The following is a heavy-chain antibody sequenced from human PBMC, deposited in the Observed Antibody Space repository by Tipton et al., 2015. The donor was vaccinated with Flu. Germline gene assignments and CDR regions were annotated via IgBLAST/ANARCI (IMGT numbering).Heavy chain of an antibody. CDR2: IYYSGST. Sequence: LRLSCTISGASINSGSDYWSWIRQPAGKGLEWIGYIYYSGSTNYNPSLKSRVTISVDTSKNQFSLKLSSVTATDTAVYYCARAGTTWWRMDVWGQGTTVTVSS. CDR3: ARAGTTWWRMDV. D-gene: IGHD2-8*02. V-gene: IGHV4-61*10. CDR1: GASINSGSDY. J-gene: IGHJ6*02.